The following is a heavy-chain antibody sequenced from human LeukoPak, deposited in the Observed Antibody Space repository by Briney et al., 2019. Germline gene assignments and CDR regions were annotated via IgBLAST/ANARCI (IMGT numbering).Heavy chain of an antibody. D-gene: IGHD2-21*01. CDR3: KRLEHKALVGDT. Sequence: SETLSFTCNVFGGSINDPNYYWGWIRQSPGRTLERFGSLFYDGTTYYNPSLKSRVTISKDKTETHFDLTHTPRTGGDTAVYFCKRLEHKALVGDTWGPGTLVTVSS. CDR2: LFYDGTT. J-gene: IGHJ5*02. CDR1: GGSINDPNYY. V-gene: IGHV4-39*02.